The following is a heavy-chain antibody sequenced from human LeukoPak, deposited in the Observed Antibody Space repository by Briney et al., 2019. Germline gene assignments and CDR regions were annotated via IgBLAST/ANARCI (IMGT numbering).Heavy chain of an antibody. J-gene: IGHJ4*02. V-gene: IGHV3-30*18. D-gene: IGHD3-9*01. CDR3: ANTEYYDILTGYGFDY. CDR2: ISYDGSNK. CDR1: GFTFSSYG. Sequence: WGSLRLSCAASGFTFSSYGMSWVRQAPGKGLEWVAVISYDGSNKYYADSVKGRFTISRDNSKNTLYLQMNSLRAEDTAVYYCANTEYYDILTGYGFDYWGQGTLVTVSS.